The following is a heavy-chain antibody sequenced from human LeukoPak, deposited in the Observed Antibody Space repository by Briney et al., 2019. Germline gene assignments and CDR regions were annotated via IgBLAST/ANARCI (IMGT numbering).Heavy chain of an antibody. CDR2: ISSSGSTI. Sequence: GGSLRLSCAASGFTFSDYYMSWIRQAPGKGLEWVSYISSSGSTIYYADSVKGRFTISRDDAKNSLYLQMNSLRAEDTAVYYCAREMVVPAAIPMYYFDYWGQGTLVTVSS. CDR1: GFTFSDYY. V-gene: IGHV3-11*04. J-gene: IGHJ4*02. D-gene: IGHD2-2*01. CDR3: AREMVVPAAIPMYYFDY.